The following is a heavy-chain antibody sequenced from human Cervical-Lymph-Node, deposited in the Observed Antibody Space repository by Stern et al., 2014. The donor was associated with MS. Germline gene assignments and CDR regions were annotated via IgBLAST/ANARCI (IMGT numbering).Heavy chain of an antibody. CDR1: GYKFSIYW. D-gene: IGHD1-14*01. J-gene: IGHJ4*02. CDR2: IYHGDSDT. CDR3: ARQTTAWASDV. V-gene: IGHV5-51*01. Sequence: VQLVQSGAELIRPGESLKISCKGSGYKFSIYWIAWVRQMPGKGLEWMGIIYHGDSDTRYSPSFQGQVTMSADKSTSTAYLQWSSLNASDTAMYFCARQTTAWASDVWGQGTLVTVSS.